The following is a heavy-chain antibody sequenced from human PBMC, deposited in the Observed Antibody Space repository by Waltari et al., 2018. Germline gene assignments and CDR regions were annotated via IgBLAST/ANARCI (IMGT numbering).Heavy chain of an antibody. D-gene: IGHD3-10*01. CDR2: VSSTGGA. V-gene: IGHV4-61*02. CDR1: GDSIRSADYY. Sequence: QVLLQESGPGLVQASQTLSLTCTVPGDSIRSADYYWSWIRRPAGKEMQWLGRVSSTGGANYDPSLKRLATISVDSSKNEFSLGLTSVTAADTATDYCAREDLAVRKTGGFDYWGQGVMVSVSS. CDR3: AREDLAVRKTGGFDY. J-gene: IGHJ4*02.